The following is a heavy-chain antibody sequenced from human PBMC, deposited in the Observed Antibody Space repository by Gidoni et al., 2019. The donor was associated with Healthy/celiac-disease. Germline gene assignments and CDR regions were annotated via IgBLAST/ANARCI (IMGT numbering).Heavy chain of an antibody. D-gene: IGHD1-26*01. CDR3: AREARYSGYYYYGMDV. CDR1: AGTFSSYA. CDR2: IIPILGIA. V-gene: IGHV1-69*09. J-gene: IGHJ6*02. Sequence: QVQLVQSGAELKQPGSSVTVSCKASAGTFSSYAISWVRQAPGQGLEWMGRIIPILGIANYAQKLQGRVTITADKSTSTAYMELSSLRSEDTAVYYCAREARYSGYYYYGMDVWGQGTTVTVSS.